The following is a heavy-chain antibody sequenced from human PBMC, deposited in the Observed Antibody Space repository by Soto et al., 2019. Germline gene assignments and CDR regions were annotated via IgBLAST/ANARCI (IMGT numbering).Heavy chain of an antibody. Sequence: PSETLSLTCTVSGGSTSSSSYYWGWIRQPPGKGLEWIGSIYYSGSTYYNPSLRSRVTISVDTSKNQFSLKLSSVTAADTAVYYCARPYSNYAYGMDVWGQGTTVTVSS. CDR2: IYYSGST. J-gene: IGHJ6*02. D-gene: IGHD4-4*01. CDR1: GGSTSSSSYY. V-gene: IGHV4-39*01. CDR3: ARPYSNYAYGMDV.